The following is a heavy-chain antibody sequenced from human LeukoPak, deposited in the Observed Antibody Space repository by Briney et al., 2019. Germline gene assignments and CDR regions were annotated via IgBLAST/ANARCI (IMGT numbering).Heavy chain of an antibody. Sequence: PSETLSLTCTVSGGSISSSSYYWGWIRQPPGKGLEWIGSIYYSGSTYYNPSLKSRVTISVDTSKNQFSLKLSSVTAADTAVYYCARDSLPLGYFDYWGQGTLVTVSS. J-gene: IGHJ4*02. CDR3: ARDSLPLGYFDY. CDR1: GGSISSSSYY. V-gene: IGHV4-39*02. CDR2: IYYSGST.